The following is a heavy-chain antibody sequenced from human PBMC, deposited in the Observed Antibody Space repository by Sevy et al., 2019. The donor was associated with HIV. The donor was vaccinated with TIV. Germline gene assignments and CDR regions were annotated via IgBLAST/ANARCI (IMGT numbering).Heavy chain of an antibody. V-gene: IGHV3-48*03. D-gene: IGHD6-13*01. CDR2: ISNSGSII. CDR1: GFTFSSYE. CDR3: AREDGSRQYFQY. Sequence: GGSLRLSCVASGFTFSSYEMNWVRQAPGMGLEWVSHISNSGSIIYYEDSVKGRFTISRDNAKNSLYLQMNSLRAEDTAVYYCAREDGSRQYFQYWGQGTLVTVSS. J-gene: IGHJ1*01.